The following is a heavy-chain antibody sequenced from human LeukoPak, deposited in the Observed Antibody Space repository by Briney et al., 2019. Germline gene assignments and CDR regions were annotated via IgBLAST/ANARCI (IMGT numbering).Heavy chain of an antibody. CDR1: GFTFSSYA. J-gene: IGHJ3*02. CDR3: ASTVYCSSTSCSIDAFDI. Sequence: GGSLRLSCAASGFTFSSYAMHWVRQAPGKGLEWVAVISYDGSNKYYADSVKGRFTISRDNSKNTLYLQMDSLRAEDTAVYYCASTVYCSSTSCSIDAFDIWGQGTMVTVSS. V-gene: IGHV3-30-3*01. D-gene: IGHD2-2*01. CDR2: ISYDGSNK.